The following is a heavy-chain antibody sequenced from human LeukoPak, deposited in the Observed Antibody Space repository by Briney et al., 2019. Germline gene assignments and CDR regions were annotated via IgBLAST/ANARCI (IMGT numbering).Heavy chain of an antibody. CDR3: AKAHIFYDSSGYYYDY. CDR2: ISGSGGST. Sequence: PGGSLRLSCAASGFTFSSYAMSWVRQAPGKGLEWVSAISGSGGSTYYADSVKGRFTISRDNSKNTLYLQMNSLRAEDTAVYYCAKAHIFYDSSGYYYDYWGQGTLVTVSS. D-gene: IGHD3-22*01. V-gene: IGHV3-23*01. J-gene: IGHJ4*02. CDR1: GFTFSSYA.